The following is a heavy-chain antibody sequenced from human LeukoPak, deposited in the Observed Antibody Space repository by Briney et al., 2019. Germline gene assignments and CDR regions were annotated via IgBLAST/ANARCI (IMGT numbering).Heavy chain of an antibody. CDR3: AREVGLEYYGSGSWYNWFDP. Sequence: ASVKVSCKASGYTFTSYDINWVRQATGQGLEWMGWMNPNSGNTGYAQKFQGRVTMTRNTSISTAYMELSSLRSEDTAVYYCAREVGLEYYGSGSWYNWFDPWGQGTLVTVSS. V-gene: IGHV1-8*01. CDR2: MNPNSGNT. CDR1: GYTFTSYD. D-gene: IGHD3-10*01. J-gene: IGHJ5*02.